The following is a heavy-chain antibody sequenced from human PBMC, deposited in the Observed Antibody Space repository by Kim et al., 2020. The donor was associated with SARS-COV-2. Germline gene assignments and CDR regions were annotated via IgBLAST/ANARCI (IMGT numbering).Heavy chain of an antibody. CDR3: ARDRYYYDSSSYYYYGMDV. CDR2: IYYSGST. Sequence: SETLSLTCTVSGGSISSGGYYWSWIRQHPGKGLEWIGYIYYSGSTYYNPSLKSRVTISVDTSKNQFSLKLSSVTAADTAVYYCARDRYYYDSSSYYYYGMDVWGQGTTVTVSS. D-gene: IGHD3-22*01. CDR1: GGSISSGGYY. V-gene: IGHV4-31*03. J-gene: IGHJ6*02.